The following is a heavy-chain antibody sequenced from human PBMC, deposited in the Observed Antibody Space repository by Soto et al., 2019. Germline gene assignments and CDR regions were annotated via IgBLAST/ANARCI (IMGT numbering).Heavy chain of an antibody. V-gene: IGHV1-8*01. CDR3: ARGLLYYYGSGSRKPKNWFDP. CDR2: MNPNSGNT. D-gene: IGHD3-10*01. CDR1: GYTFTSYD. Sequence: QVQLVQSGAEVKKPGASVKVSCKASGYTFTSYDINWVRQATGQGLEWMGWMNPNSGNTGYAQKFQGRVTMTRNTSISTAYMELSSLRSEDTVVYYCARGLLYYYGSGSRKPKNWFDPWGQGTLVTVSS. J-gene: IGHJ5*02.